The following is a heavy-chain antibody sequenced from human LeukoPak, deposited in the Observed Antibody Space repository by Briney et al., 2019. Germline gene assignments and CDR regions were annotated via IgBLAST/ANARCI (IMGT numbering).Heavy chain of an antibody. J-gene: IGHJ4*02. D-gene: IGHD2-21*02. Sequence: GGSLRLSCAASGFTFSTYWMNWSRQAPGKGLEWVGNINQDASEITYVDSVRGRFTISRDNAKNSLHLQMNSLRAEDTAVYYCATDRDNSDWQKRFDSWGQGTLVTVSS. CDR1: GFTFSTYW. V-gene: IGHV3-7*01. CDR2: INQDASEI. CDR3: ATDRDNSDWQKRFDS.